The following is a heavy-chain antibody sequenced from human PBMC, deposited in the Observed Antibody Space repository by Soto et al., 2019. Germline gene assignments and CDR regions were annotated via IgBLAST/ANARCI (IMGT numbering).Heavy chain of an antibody. CDR2: MSDSGGT. CDR3: ACVERGTATTVVDAFDI. D-gene: IGHD1-1*01. CDR1: GGFVSSGSYY. V-gene: IGHV4-34*01. J-gene: IGHJ3*02. Sequence: QVQLQQWGAGLLETSESLSLTCAVYGGFVSSGSYYWGWIRQPPGKGLEWVGEMSDSGGTHVNPSLKSRVTITVDTSKNQFSLKMSSVTAADTALYYSACVERGTATTVVDAFDIWGPGTMVTVSS.